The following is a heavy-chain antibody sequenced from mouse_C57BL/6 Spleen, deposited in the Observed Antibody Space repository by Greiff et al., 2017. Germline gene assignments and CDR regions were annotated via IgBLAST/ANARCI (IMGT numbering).Heavy chain of an antibody. CDR2: ISYDGSN. V-gene: IGHV3-6*01. CDR1: GYSITSGYY. CDR3: ARWILLYFGV. D-gene: IGHD2-3*01. Sequence: EVQLQQSGPGLVKPSQSLSLTCSVTGYSITSGYYWNWIRQFPGNKLEWMGYISYDGSNNYNPSLKNRISITRDTSKNQFFLKLNSVTTEDTSTYYCARWILLYFGVWGTGATVTGSS. J-gene: IGHJ1*03.